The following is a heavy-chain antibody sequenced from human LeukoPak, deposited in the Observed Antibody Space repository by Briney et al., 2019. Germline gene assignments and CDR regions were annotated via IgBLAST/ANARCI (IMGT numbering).Heavy chain of an antibody. CDR3: ARDNYYGSGSYHN. V-gene: IGHV3-21*01. J-gene: IGHJ4*02. CDR2: ISSSSSYI. CDR1: GFTFSSYG. Sequence: GGSLRLSCAASGFTFSSYGMHWVRQAPGKGLEWVSSISSSSSYIYYADSVKGRFTVSRDNAKNSLYLQMNSLRAEDTAVYYCARDNYYGSGSYHNWGQGTLVTVSS. D-gene: IGHD3-10*01.